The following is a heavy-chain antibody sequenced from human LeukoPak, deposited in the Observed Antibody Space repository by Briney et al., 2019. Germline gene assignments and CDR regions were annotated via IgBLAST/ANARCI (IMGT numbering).Heavy chain of an antibody. CDR2: ISGSAVIT. D-gene: IGHD3-22*01. Sequence: GGSLRLSCVASGFTFSSYEMNWVRQAPGKGLEWVSAISGSAVITFYADSVKGRFSISRDNSKNTLYLQMNSLRAEDTAIYYCAKVRMITMIAYDAFDIWGQGSMVTVSS. V-gene: IGHV3-23*01. CDR1: GFTFSSYE. CDR3: AKVRMITMIAYDAFDI. J-gene: IGHJ3*02.